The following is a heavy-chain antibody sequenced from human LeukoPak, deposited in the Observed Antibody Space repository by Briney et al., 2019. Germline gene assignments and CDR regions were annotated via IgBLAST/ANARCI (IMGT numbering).Heavy chain of an antibody. CDR1: GFTFSAYW. V-gene: IGHV3-48*02. D-gene: IGHD6-13*01. J-gene: IGHJ4*02. CDR2: ISSSSSTI. CDR3: ARGWSSSRYPFDY. Sequence: GGSLRLSCAASGFTFSAYWMTWVRQAPGKGLEWVSYISSSSSTIYYADSVKGRFTISRDNAKNSLYLQMNSLRDEDTAVYYCARGWSSSRYPFDYWGQGTLVTVSS.